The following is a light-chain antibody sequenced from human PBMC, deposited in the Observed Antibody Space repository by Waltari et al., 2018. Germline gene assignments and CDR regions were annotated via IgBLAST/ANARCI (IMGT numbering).Light chain of an antibody. J-gene: IGLJ2*01. Sequence: YVLTQPPSVSVTPGRTARIPCGGTNIGRKTVRWYQQKPGQAPVLVGDEDKERPSGIPERFSASNAGNTATLTIRGVTAGDEADYYCQVWDRTGDHVIFGGGTKLTVL. V-gene: IGLV3-21*03. CDR2: EDK. CDR3: QVWDRTGDHVI. CDR1: NIGRKT.